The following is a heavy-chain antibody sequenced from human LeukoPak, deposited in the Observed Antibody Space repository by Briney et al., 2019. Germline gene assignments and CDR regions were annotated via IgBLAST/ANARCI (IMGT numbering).Heavy chain of an antibody. CDR1: GGSISSGDYY. V-gene: IGHV4-30-4*01. Sequence: PSQTLSLTCTVSGGSISSGDYYWSWIRQPPGKGLEWIGYIYYSGSTYYNPSLQSRVTMSVDTSKNQFSLKLSSVTAADTAVYYCARRTNPRSGYSDYWGQGTLVTVSS. J-gene: IGHJ4*02. CDR3: ARRTNPRSGYSDY. D-gene: IGHD3-3*01. CDR2: IYYSGST.